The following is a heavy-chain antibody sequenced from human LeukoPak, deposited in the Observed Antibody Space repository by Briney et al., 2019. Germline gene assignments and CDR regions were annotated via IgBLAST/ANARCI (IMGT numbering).Heavy chain of an antibody. CDR2: IYSGGST. V-gene: IGHV3-66*04. CDR1: GFTVSSNY. CDR3: ARRSGWPYYFDY. D-gene: IGHD6-19*01. J-gene: IGHJ4*02. Sequence: GGSLRLSCAASGFTVSSNYMSWVRQAPGKGLEWVSAIYSGGSTYYADSVKGRFTISRDNSKNTLYLQMNSLRAEDTAVYYCARRSGWPYYFDYWGQGTLVTVSS.